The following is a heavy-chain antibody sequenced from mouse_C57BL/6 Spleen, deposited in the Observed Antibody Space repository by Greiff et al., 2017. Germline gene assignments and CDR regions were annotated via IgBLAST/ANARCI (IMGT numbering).Heavy chain of an antibody. D-gene: IGHD1-1*01. J-gene: IGHJ4*01. CDR3: ARDSPLITTVVEAYAMDY. Sequence: DVKLVESGGGLVKPGGSLKLSCAASGFTFSSYAMSWVRQTPEKRLEWVATISDGGSYTYYPDNVKGRFTISRDNAKNNLYLQMSHLKSEDTAMYYCARDSPLITTVVEAYAMDYWGQGTSVTVSS. CDR1: GFTFSSYA. V-gene: IGHV5-4*01. CDR2: ISDGGSYT.